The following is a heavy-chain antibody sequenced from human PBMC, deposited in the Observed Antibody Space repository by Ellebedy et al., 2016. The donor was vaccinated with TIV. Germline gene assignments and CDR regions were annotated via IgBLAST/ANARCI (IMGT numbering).Heavy chain of an antibody. D-gene: IGHD2-8*02. Sequence: AASVKVSCKASGFIFSRYAIHWVRQAPGQRPEWMGWVDRDNVNTKYSQNLQGRVTITRDTSASTVYMELSSLKSEDTAVYYCARDGWETGASKTFDYWGQGTLVTVSS. V-gene: IGHV1-3*01. J-gene: IGHJ4*02. CDR1: GFIFSRYA. CDR2: VDRDNVNT. CDR3: ARDGWETGASKTFDY.